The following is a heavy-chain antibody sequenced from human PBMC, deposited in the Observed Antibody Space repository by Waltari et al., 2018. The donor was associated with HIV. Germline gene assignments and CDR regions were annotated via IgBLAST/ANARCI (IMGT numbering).Heavy chain of an antibody. V-gene: IGHV3-9*01. J-gene: IGHJ4*02. Sequence: EVQLVESGAGFVPPGRSLRLSCAVPGFPFDDYAIHLFRQAPGKGLEWVSGISWNSGRIGYADSVKGRFTISRDNAKNSLYLQMNSLRAEDTALYYCAKDKRRYCSSTSCYYYFDYWGQGTLVTVSS. CDR2: ISWNSGRI. CDR3: AKDKRRYCSSTSCYYYFDY. CDR1: GFPFDDYA. D-gene: IGHD2-2*01.